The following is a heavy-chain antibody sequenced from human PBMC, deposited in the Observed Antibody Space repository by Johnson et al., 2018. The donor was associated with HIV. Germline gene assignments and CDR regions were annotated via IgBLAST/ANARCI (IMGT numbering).Heavy chain of an antibody. CDR3: AKDRWLRLPGAEFFCDI. Sequence: MLLVESGGGLVQPGGSLRLSCAASGFIFSSYDMHWVRQATGKGLEWVSTIGTAGDTYYPGSVKGRFTISRDNSKNTLYLQMNSLRDEDTAVYYCAKDRWLRLPGAEFFCDIWGQGTMVTVSS. CDR1: GFIFSSYD. CDR2: IGTAGDT. D-gene: IGHD5-12*01. V-gene: IGHV3-13*01. J-gene: IGHJ3*02.